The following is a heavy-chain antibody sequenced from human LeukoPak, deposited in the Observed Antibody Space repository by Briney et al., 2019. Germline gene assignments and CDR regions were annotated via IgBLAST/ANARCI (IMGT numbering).Heavy chain of an antibody. V-gene: IGHV3-48*03. D-gene: IGHD3-10*02. J-gene: IGHJ6*04. CDR1: GFTFSSYE. Sequence: GGSLRLSCAASGFTFSSYEMNCLRQAPGKGLEGGSYISSSGSTIYYADSVKGRFTISRDNGKNSLYLPMNSLRAEDTAVYYCAELGITMIGGVWGKGTTVTISS. CDR2: ISSSGSTI. CDR3: AELGITMIGGV.